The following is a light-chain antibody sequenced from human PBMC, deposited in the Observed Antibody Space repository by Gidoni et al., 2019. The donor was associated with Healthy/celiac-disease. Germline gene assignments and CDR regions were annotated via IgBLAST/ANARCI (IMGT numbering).Light chain of an antibody. CDR1: QSVLYTSNDKNY. CDR3: QQYYSTPWT. Sequence: DIVMTQSPDSLAVSLGERAALNCKSSQSVLYTSNDKNYLAWYQQNPGQPPKLLIYWASPRESGVPDRFSGSGSGTDFTLTISSLQAEDVAVYYCQQYYSTPWTFGQGTKVEIK. J-gene: IGKJ1*01. V-gene: IGKV4-1*01. CDR2: WAS.